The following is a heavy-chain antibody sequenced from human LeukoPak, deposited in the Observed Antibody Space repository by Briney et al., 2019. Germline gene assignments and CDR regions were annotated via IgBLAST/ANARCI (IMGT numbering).Heavy chain of an antibody. CDR1: GFTFSSYW. CDR2: IKQDGSEK. D-gene: IGHD4-17*01. CDR3: ARALLTVTRSYDAFDI. J-gene: IGHJ3*02. Sequence: GGSLRLSCAASGFTFSSYWMSWVRQAPGKGLEWVANIKQDGSEKYYVDSVKGRFTISRDNAKNSLYLQMNSLRAEDTAVYYCARALLTVTRSYDAFDIWGQGTMVTVSS. V-gene: IGHV3-7*01.